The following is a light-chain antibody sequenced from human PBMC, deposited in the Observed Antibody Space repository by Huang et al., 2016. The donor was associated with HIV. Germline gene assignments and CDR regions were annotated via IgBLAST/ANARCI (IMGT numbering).Light chain of an antibody. CDR3: QQRSNWPS. CDR1: QSVSSY. Sequence: EIVLTQSPATLSLSPGERATLSCRASQSVSSYLAWYQQKHGQAPRLLIYDASNMATGIPARFSGSGSGTDFTLTISSLEPEDFAVYYCQQRSNWPSFGGGTKVEIK. CDR2: DAS. V-gene: IGKV3-11*01. J-gene: IGKJ4*01.